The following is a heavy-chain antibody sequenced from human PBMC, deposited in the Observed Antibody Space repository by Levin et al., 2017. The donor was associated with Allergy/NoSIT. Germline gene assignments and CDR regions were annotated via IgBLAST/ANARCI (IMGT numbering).Heavy chain of an antibody. CDR2: ISGSGSST. J-gene: IGHJ4*02. D-gene: IGHD6-19*01. CDR1: GFTFSTYA. Sequence: GGSLRLSCAASGFTFSTYAMSWVRQAPGEGLEWVSTISGSGSSTYYADSVKGRFTISRDNSKSTLFLQMNSLRAEDTAVYYCAKVPTGWYGSTDYWGQGTLVTVSS. V-gene: IGHV3-23*01. CDR3: AKVPTGWYGSTDY.